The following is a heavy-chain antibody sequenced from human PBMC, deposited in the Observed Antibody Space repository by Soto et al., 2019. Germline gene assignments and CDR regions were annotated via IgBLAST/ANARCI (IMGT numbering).Heavy chain of an antibody. J-gene: IGHJ4*02. V-gene: IGHV1-2*02. CDR2: INPNSGDT. D-gene: IGHD2-15*01. CDR3: ARKNGKSAKDTDLEF. CDR1: GYTFTGYY. Sequence: ASVKVSCKASGYTFTGYYMHWVRQAPGQGPEWMGWINPNSGDTHFAQNFQGRVTMTSDTSITTAYMELSGLKSDDTAFYYCARKNGKSAKDTDLEFWGQGTLVTVSS.